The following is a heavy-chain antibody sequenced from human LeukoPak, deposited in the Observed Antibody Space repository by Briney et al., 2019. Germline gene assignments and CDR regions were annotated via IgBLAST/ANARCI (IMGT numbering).Heavy chain of an antibody. CDR3: TRDGLWAYGLQDY. D-gene: IGHD3-10*01. CDR2: IYSGGTT. V-gene: IGHV3-66*01. Sequence: PGGSLRLSCAASGFTLRPYCMNSVRQAPGKGLEWVSIIYSGGTTYYADSVKGRFTISRDDSKSTLYLQMNSLTAEDTAVYYCTRDGLWAYGLQDYWGQGVLVTVSS. J-gene: IGHJ4*02. CDR1: GFTLRPYC.